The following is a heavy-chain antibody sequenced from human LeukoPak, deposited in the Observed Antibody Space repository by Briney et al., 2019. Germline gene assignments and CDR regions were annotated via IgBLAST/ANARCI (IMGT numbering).Heavy chain of an antibody. CDR2: ISSSSNYI. V-gene: IGHV3-21*01. Sequence: PGGSLRLSCAASGFTFSSYGMNWVRQAPGKGLEWVSSISSSSNYIYYADSVKGRFTISRDNANNSLYLQMNSLRAEDTSVYYCARGGEQQLDHYDYWGQGTLVTVSS. J-gene: IGHJ4*02. CDR1: GFTFSSYG. D-gene: IGHD6-13*01. CDR3: ARGGEQQLDHYDY.